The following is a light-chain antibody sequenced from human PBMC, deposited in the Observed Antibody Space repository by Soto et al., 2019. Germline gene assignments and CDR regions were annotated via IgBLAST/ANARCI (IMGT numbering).Light chain of an antibody. CDR1: QSVLYSSNNKNY. Sequence: DIVMTQSPDSLAVSLGERATINCKSSQSVLYSSNNKNYLAWYQQKPGQPPKLLIYWASTRESGVPDRFSGSGSGTDFTLTISSLQAEDVAFYYCQQYYSTPRTFGQGTKVEIE. J-gene: IGKJ1*01. V-gene: IGKV4-1*01. CDR3: QQYYSTPRT. CDR2: WAS.